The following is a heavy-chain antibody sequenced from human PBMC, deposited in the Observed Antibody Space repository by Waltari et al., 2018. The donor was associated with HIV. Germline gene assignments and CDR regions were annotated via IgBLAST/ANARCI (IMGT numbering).Heavy chain of an antibody. J-gene: IGHJ5*02. Sequence: EVQLVESGGGLVQPGGSLRLSCAASGFTLSGARLAWVRQAPGKGLEWVANIKQDGSEKYYVDSVKGRFTISRDNAKNSLYLQMNSLRAEDTAVYYCARDGALWELTWGQGTLVTVSS. CDR3: ARDGALWELT. D-gene: IGHD3-16*01. V-gene: IGHV3-7*01. CDR1: GFTLSGAR. CDR2: IKQDGSEK.